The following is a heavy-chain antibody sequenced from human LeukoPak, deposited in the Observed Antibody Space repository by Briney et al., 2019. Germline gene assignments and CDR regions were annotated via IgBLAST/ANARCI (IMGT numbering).Heavy chain of an antibody. CDR3: ARGLAAAGKYFQH. V-gene: IGHV4-34*01. CDR2: INHSGST. D-gene: IGHD6-13*01. J-gene: IGHJ1*01. Sequence: SETLSLTCAVYGGSFSGYYWSWIRRPPGKGLEWIGEINHSGSTNYNPSLKSRVTISVDTSKNQFSLKLSSVTAADTAVYYCARGLAAAGKYFQHWGQGTLVTVSS. CDR1: GGSFSGYY.